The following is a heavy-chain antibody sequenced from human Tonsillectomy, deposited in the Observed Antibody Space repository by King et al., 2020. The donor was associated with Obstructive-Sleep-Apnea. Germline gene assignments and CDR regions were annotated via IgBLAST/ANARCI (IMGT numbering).Heavy chain of an antibody. J-gene: IGHJ4*02. Sequence: VQLVESGGGVVQPGRSLRLSCAASGFTFSSYGMHWVRQAPGKGLEWVAVISYDGSNKYYADSVKGRFTISRNNSKNTLYLQMNSLRAEDTVVYYCAKDRDYDSSGYDYWGQGTLVTVSS. CDR1: GFTFSSYG. CDR3: AKDRDYDSSGYDY. V-gene: IGHV3-30*18. D-gene: IGHD3-22*01. CDR2: ISYDGSNK.